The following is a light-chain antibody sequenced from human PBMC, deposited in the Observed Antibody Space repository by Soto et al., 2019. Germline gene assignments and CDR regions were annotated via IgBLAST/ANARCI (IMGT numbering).Light chain of an antibody. V-gene: IGLV1-47*01. CDR1: SSNIGSTY. Sequence: QSVLPQPPSASGTPGQRVTISCSGSSSNIGSTYVYWYQQLPGTAPKLLIYRNNQRPSGVPDRFSGSKSGTSASLAISGLRSEDEADYYCAAWDDSLSGLWVFGGGTKLTVL. CDR3: AAWDDSLSGLWV. CDR2: RNN. J-gene: IGLJ3*02.